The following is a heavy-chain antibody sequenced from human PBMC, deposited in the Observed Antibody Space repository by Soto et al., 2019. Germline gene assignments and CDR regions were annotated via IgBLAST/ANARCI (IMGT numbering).Heavy chain of an antibody. D-gene: IGHD5-12*01. CDR1: GGSISSGGYS. J-gene: IGHJ4*02. CDR3: ASDSGYNTYDY. V-gene: IGHV4-30-2*05. Sequence: SETLSLTCAVSGGSISSGGYSWSWIRQPPGKGLEWIGYIYYSGSTYYNPSLKSRVTISVDTSKNQFSLKLSSVTAADTAVYYCASDSGYNTYDYWGQGTLVTVSS. CDR2: IYYSGST.